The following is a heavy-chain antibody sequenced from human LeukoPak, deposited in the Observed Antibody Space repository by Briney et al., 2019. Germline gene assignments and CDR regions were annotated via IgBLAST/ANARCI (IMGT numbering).Heavy chain of an antibody. CDR1: GGSISSYY. Sequence: SETLSLTCTVSGGSISSYYWSWLRQPAGKGLEWIGRIYTSGSTNYNPSLKSRVTISIDTSKNQFSLRLRSVTAADTAVYYCARHYHDSSGSYSDYWGQGILVTVSS. CDR2: IYTSGST. CDR3: ARHYHDSSGSYSDY. J-gene: IGHJ4*02. D-gene: IGHD3-22*01. V-gene: IGHV4-4*07.